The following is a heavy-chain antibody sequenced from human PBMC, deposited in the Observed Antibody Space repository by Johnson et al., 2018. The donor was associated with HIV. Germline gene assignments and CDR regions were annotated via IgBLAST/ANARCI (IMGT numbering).Heavy chain of an antibody. CDR1: GFTFSSYG. D-gene: IGHD2-15*01. V-gene: IGHV3-20*04. CDR2: INWNGGST. J-gene: IGHJ3*01. CDR3: ARVGVDDAFDF. Sequence: VLLVESGGGVVQPGRSLRLACVASGFTFSSYGMHWVRQAPGKGLEWVSGINWNGGSTDYADSVKGRFTISRDNAKNSLFLQMNSLRAEDTALYSCARVGVDDAFDFWGQGTMVTVSS.